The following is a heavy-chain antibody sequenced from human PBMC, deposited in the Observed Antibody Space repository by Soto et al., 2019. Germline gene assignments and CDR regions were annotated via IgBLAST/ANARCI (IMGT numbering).Heavy chain of an antibody. J-gene: IGHJ4*02. CDR3: ASGRGGWYSDY. CDR1: GFTFNSYT. D-gene: IGHD6-19*01. Sequence: EVQLVESGGGLVQPGGSLRLSCAASGFTFNSYTMVWVRQAPGKGLEWLSYISSSSSNIYYADSVKGRFTISRDNAKNSLYLQMNSRRHEGTSVYDCASGRGGWYSDYWGQGTLVTVSS. V-gene: IGHV3-48*02. CDR2: ISSSSSNI.